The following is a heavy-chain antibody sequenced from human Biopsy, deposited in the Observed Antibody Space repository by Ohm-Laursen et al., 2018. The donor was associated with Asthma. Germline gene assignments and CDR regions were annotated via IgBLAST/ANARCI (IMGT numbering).Heavy chain of an antibody. J-gene: IGHJ4*02. CDR1: GGTFNTYV. CDR3: ARKAGSCTSRTCYSLDF. D-gene: IGHD2-2*01. CDR2: INSVFGTT. V-gene: IGHV1-69*13. Sequence: ASVKVSCKSLGGTFNTYVIGWVRQAPGQGLEWMGGINSVFGTTTYPQKFQDRVTITADDSTSTVYMELSSLRSEDTAVYYCARKAGSCTSRTCYSLDFWGQGTPVTVSS.